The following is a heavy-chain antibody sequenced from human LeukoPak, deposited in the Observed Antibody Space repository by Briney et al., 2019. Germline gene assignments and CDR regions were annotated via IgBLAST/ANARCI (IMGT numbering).Heavy chain of an antibody. D-gene: IGHD6-19*01. CDR1: GFTFSSYS. J-gene: IGHJ3*02. V-gene: IGHV3-21*01. Sequence: GGSLRLSRAASGFTFSSYSMNWVRQAPGKGLEWVSSISSSSSYIYYADSVKGRFTISRDNAKNSLYLQMNSLRAEDTAVYYCARLGGTYAFDIWGQGTMVTVSS. CDR2: ISSSSSYI. CDR3: ARLGGTYAFDI.